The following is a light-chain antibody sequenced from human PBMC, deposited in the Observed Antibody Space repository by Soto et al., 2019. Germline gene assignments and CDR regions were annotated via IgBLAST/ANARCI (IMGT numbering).Light chain of an antibody. J-gene: IGLJ1*01. CDR3: SSYTSSSLYV. CDR2: DVS. V-gene: IGLV2-14*01. CDR1: SSDVGGYNY. Sequence: QSALTQPASVSGSPGQSITISCTGTSSDVGGYNYVSWYQQHPGKAPKLMIYDVSSRPSGVSNRFSGSKSGNTASLTISGLQAEDEADYYCSSYTSSSLYVFGTGTKATVL.